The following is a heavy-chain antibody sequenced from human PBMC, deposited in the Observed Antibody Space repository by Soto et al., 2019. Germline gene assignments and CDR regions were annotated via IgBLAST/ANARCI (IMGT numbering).Heavy chain of an antibody. D-gene: IGHD6-13*01. V-gene: IGHV1-69*13. CDR2: FIPIFGTA. Sequence: GAPVKGSCKGSGGTLRRYAISWGRQGPGQGVEWVGGFIPIFGTANYAQKFQGRVTITADESTSTAYMELSSLRSEDTAVYYCARDGRGIAAAGTKNGPYYYGMDVWGQGTTVTVSS. J-gene: IGHJ6*02. CDR1: GGTLRRYA. CDR3: ARDGRGIAAAGTKNGPYYYGMDV.